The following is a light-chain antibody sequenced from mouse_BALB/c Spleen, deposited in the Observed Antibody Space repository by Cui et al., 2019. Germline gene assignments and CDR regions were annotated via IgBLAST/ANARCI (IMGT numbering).Light chain of an antibody. J-gene: IGKJ5*01. Sequence: QIVLTQSPAIMSPSPGEKVTMTCSASSSVSYMQWYQQKSGSSAKRWIYDTSKLASGVPARFSGSGSGTSYSLTISSMEAEDAATYYCQQWSSNPPITFGAGTKLELK. CDR3: QQWSSNPPIT. V-gene: IGKV4-59*01. CDR1: SSVSY. CDR2: DTS.